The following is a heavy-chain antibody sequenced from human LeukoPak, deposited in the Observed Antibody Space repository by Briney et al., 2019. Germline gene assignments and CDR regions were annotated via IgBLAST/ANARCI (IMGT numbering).Heavy chain of an antibody. CDR1: GGSFSGYY. V-gene: IGHV4-31*11. J-gene: IGHJ4*02. CDR3: ARSPDSSGWYWDY. D-gene: IGHD6-19*01. CDR2: IYYSGST. Sequence: SETLSLTCAVYGGSFSGYYWSWIRQHPGKGLEWIGYIYYSGSTYYNPSLKSRVTISVDTSKNQFSLKLSSVTAADTAVYYCARSPDSSGWYWDYWGQGTLVTVSS.